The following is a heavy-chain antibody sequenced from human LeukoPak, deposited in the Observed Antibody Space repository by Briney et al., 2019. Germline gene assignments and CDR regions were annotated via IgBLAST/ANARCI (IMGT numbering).Heavy chain of an antibody. Sequence: ASVKVSRKASGGTFSSYAISWVRQAPGQGLERMGGIIPIFGTANYAQKFQGRVTITADESTSTAYMELSSLRSEDTAVYYCARGLIAVAGVVDYWGQGTLVTVSP. V-gene: IGHV1-69*13. J-gene: IGHJ4*02. CDR1: GGTFSSYA. CDR2: IIPIFGTA. CDR3: ARGLIAVAGVVDY. D-gene: IGHD6-19*01.